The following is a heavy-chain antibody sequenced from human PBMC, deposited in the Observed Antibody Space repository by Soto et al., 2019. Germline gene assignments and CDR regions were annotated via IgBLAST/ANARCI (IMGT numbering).Heavy chain of an antibody. V-gene: IGHV1-18*01. D-gene: IGHD2-2*01. Sequence: ASVKVSCKASGYTFSIYGISWVLQAPGQGLEWMGWISAYNGNTNYAQKLQGRVTMTTDTSTSTAYMELRSLRSDDTAVYYCARVNGYCSRPRCVVVRSYTMDGWGQGTKVIVSS. CDR1: GYTFSIYG. CDR3: ARVNGYCSRPRCVVVRSYTMDG. J-gene: IGHJ6*02. CDR2: ISAYNGNT.